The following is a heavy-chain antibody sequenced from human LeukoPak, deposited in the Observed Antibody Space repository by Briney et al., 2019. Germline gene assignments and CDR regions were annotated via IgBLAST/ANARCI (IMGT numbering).Heavy chain of an antibody. CDR2: IYYSGST. V-gene: IGHV4-30-4*01. J-gene: IGHJ4*02. CDR3: ARVSFTIDY. CDR1: GGSISNGDYY. Sequence: SETLSLTCTVSGGSISNGDYYWSWIRQPPGKGLEWIGYIYYSGSTNYNPSLKSRVTISVDTSKNQFSLKLSSVTAADTAVYYCARVSFTIDYWGQGTLVTVSS. D-gene: IGHD3-10*01.